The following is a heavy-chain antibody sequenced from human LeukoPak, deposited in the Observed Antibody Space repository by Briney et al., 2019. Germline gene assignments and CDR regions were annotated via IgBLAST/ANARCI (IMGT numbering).Heavy chain of an antibody. CDR1: GFTFSSYA. J-gene: IGHJ6*03. V-gene: IGHV3-23*01. CDR2: ISGSGGGT. D-gene: IGHD3-3*01. Sequence: GGSLRLSCAASGFTFSSYAMNWVRQAPGKGLEWVSAISGSGGGTYYSDSVKGRFTISRDNSENTLYLQMNSLRAEDTAVYYCARGGVVLRFLEWFWDYMDVWGKGTTVTVSS. CDR3: ARGGVVLRFLEWFWDYMDV.